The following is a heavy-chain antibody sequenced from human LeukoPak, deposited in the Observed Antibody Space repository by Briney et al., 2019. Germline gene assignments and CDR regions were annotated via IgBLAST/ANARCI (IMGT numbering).Heavy chain of an antibody. CDR3: ARGTYDSSGYYYGEIRFDY. D-gene: IGHD3-22*01. CDR2: IIPIFGIA. CDR1: GGTFSSYA. V-gene: IGHV1-69*04. J-gene: IGHJ4*02. Sequence: SVKVSCKASGGTFSSYAISWVRQAPGQGLEWMGRIIPIFGIANYAQKFQGRVAITADKSTSTAYMELSSLRSEDTAVYYCARGTYDSSGYYYGEIRFDYWGQGTLVTVSS.